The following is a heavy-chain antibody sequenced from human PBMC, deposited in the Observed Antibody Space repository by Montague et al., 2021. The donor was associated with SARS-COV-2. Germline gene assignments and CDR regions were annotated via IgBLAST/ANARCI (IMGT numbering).Heavy chain of an antibody. D-gene: IGHD6-13*01. CDR3: ARVAAQQLSHY. V-gene: IGHV4-39*07. CDR2: IYYSGSS. J-gene: IGHJ4*02. CDR1: GGSISSSSHY. Sequence: SETLSLICTVSGGSISSSSHYWGWIRQPPGKGLEWIGTIYYSGSSYYNASLKSRVIISVDTSKNQFSLNLSSVTAADTAVYYCARVAAQQLSHYWGQGTLVTVSS.